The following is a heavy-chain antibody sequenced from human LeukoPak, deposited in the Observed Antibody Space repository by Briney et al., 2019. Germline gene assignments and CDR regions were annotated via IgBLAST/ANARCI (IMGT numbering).Heavy chain of an antibody. D-gene: IGHD6-19*01. CDR1: GFTFSRYW. V-gene: IGHV3-7*01. J-gene: IGHJ3*02. CDR3: ARQWLDDAFDI. CDR2: IKQDGSEK. Sequence: GGSLRLSCAASGFTFSRYWMSWVRQAPGKGLEWVANIKQDGSEKYYVDSVKGRFTISRDNAKNSLYVQMNSLRAEDTAVYYCARQWLDDAFDIWGQGTMVTVSS.